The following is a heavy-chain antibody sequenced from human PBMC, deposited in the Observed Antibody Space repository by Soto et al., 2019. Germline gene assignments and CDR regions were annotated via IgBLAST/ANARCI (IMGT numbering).Heavy chain of an antibody. J-gene: IGHJ4*02. CDR2: IYYSGST. V-gene: IGHV4-30-4*01. Sequence: SETLSLTCTVSGGSISSGDYYWSWIRQPPGKGLEWIGYIYYSGSTYYNPSLKGRVTISVDTSKNQFSLKLSSVTAADTAVYYCARQSVTYYDILTGFDYWGQGTLVTVSS. CDR3: ARQSVTYYDILTGFDY. D-gene: IGHD3-9*01. CDR1: GGSISSGDYY.